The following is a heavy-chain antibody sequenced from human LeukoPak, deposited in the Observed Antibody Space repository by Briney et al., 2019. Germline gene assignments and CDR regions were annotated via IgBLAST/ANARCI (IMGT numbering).Heavy chain of an antibody. J-gene: IGHJ4*02. CDR1: GFAFSGYT. D-gene: IGHD2-21*02. Sequence: GGSLRLSCAASGFAFSGYTMGWVRQAPGKGLEWVSAISGSGGSTYYADSVKGRFTISRDNSKNTLYVQMSSLRAEDTAVYYCARKTSYCGGDCYPYYFDHWGQGTLVTVSS. CDR2: ISGSGGST. V-gene: IGHV3-23*01. CDR3: ARKTSYCGGDCYPYYFDH.